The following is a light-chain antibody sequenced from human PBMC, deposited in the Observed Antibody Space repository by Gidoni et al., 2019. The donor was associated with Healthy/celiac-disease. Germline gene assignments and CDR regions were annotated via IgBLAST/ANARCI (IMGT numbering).Light chain of an antibody. CDR3: QQSYSTRFT. Sequence: DIQLAPSPSSLSASVGDRVTLTCRASQSISSYLNWYQQKPGKAPKLLIYAASSLQSGVPSRFSGSGSGTDFTLTISSLQPEDFATYYCQQSYSTRFTFGPGTKVDIK. J-gene: IGKJ3*01. V-gene: IGKV1-39*01. CDR1: QSISSY. CDR2: AAS.